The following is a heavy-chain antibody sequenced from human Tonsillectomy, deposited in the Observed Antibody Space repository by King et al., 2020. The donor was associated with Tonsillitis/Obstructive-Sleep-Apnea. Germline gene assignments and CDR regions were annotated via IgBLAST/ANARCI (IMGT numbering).Heavy chain of an antibody. D-gene: IGHD3-10*01. CDR1: GFTFSSYS. J-gene: IGHJ4*02. CDR3: ARDYGSGSYYIYFDY. CDR2: ISSSSSYI. Sequence: VQLVESGGGLVKPGGSLRLSCAASGFTFSSYSMNWVRQAPGKGLEWGSSISSSSSYIYYADSVKGRFTISRDNAKNSLYLQMNSLRAEDTAVYYCARDYGSGSYYIYFDYWGQGTLVTVSS. V-gene: IGHV3-21*01.